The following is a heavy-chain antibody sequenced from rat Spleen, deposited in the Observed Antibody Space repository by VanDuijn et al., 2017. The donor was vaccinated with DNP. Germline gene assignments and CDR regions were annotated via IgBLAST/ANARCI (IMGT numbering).Heavy chain of an antibody. V-gene: IGHV2-13*01. D-gene: IGHD1-10*01. Sequence: QVQVKESGPGLVQPSQTLSLTCTVSGFSLTSYGVHWVRQAPGKGLEWMGIIWGDGITNYNSALKSRLSISRDTSKSQVFLKMNSLQTEDTAIYCCTRKNNYGPYCDYWGQGVMVTVSS. CDR3: TRKNNYGPYCDY. CDR2: IWGDGIT. CDR1: GFSLTSYG. J-gene: IGHJ2*01.